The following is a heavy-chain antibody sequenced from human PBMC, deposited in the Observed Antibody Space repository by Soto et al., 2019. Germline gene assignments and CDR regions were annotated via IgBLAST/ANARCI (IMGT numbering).Heavy chain of an antibody. Sequence: EVQLLESGGGLVQPGGSLRLSCAASGFTFSSYAMSWVRQAPGKRLEWVSAISGSGGSTYYADSVKGRFTFSRDNSKNTLYLQMNSLRVEDTPVYYCARRYYDSSGFDYWGQGTLVTVSS. CDR2: ISGSGGST. D-gene: IGHD3-22*01. V-gene: IGHV3-23*01. CDR1: GFTFSSYA. J-gene: IGHJ4*02. CDR3: ARRYYDSSGFDY.